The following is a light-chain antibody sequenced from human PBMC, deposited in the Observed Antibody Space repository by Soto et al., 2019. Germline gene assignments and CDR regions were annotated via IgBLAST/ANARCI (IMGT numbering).Light chain of an antibody. CDR2: KAS. J-gene: IGKJ1*01. V-gene: IGKV1-9*01. Sequence: DIQLTQSPSFLSAYVGDRVTITFRASQGISSYLAWYQLKPGKAPKLLIYKASTLKSGVPSRFSGSGSGTEFTLTISSLQPDDFATYYCQHYNSYSEAFGQGTNVDIK. CDR1: QGISSY. CDR3: QHYNSYSEA.